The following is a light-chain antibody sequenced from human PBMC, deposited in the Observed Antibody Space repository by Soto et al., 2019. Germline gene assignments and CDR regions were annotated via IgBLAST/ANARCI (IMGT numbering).Light chain of an antibody. J-gene: IGLJ3*02. V-gene: IGLV1-44*01. CDR3: ATWDDSLNGGV. Sequence: QSVLTQPPSASATPGQRVTISCSGGSSNIGSNTVNWYQQLPGTAPKLLIYSNNQRPSGVPDRFSGSKSGTSASLAISGLQSEDEXDYYCATWDDSLNGGVFGGGTKLTVL. CDR1: SSNIGSNT. CDR2: SNN.